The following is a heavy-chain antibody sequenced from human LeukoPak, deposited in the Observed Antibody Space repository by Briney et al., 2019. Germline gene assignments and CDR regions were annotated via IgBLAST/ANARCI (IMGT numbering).Heavy chain of an antibody. Sequence: ASVKVSCKASGYTFTSYDINWVRQATGQGLEWMGWMNPNSGNTGYAQKFQGRVTMTRNTSISTAYMELSSLRSEDTAVYYCARGLSGYDRQDYYYYMDVWGKGTTVTVSS. CDR1: GYTFTSYD. J-gene: IGHJ6*03. D-gene: IGHD5-12*01. V-gene: IGHV1-8*01. CDR2: MNPNSGNT. CDR3: ARGLSGYDRQDYYYYMDV.